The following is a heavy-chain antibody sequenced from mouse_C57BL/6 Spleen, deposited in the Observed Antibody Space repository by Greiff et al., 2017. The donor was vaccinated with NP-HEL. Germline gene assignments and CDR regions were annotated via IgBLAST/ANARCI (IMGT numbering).Heavy chain of an antibody. CDR2: INPNNGGT. CDR3: ARWGYL. CDR1: GYTFTDYY. V-gene: IGHV1-26*01. J-gene: IGHJ2*01. Sequence: VQLQQSGPELVKPGASVKISCKASGYTFTDYYMNWVKQSHGKSLEWIGDINPNNGGTSYNQKFKGKATLTVDKSSSTAYMELRSLTSEDSAVYYCARWGYLWGQGTTLTVSS. D-gene: IGHD3-1*01.